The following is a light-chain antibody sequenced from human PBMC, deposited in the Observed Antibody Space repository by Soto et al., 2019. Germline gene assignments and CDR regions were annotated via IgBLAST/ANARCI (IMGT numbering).Light chain of an antibody. CDR3: QQYGSARWR. J-gene: IGKJ1*01. V-gene: IGKV3-20*01. CDR1: QSVSSRY. Sequence: EIVLTQAPGTVSLSPGERATLSCRASQSVSSRYLAWYQQIPGQAPRLLIYGASSRATGVPDRFSGSGSGTDFTLTISSLEPVYFSFYYCQQYGSARWRLGYGPKV. CDR2: GAS.